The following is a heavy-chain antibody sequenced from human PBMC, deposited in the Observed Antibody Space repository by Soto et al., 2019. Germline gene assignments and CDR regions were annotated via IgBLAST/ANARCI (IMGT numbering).Heavy chain of an antibody. D-gene: IGHD5-12*01. Sequence: QLQLQESGPGLVKPSETLSLTCTVSGGSIGSSSCNWGWIRQPPGKGLEWVGSIYYTGSTYYNPSLKSRVTMSVDTSTNQFSLKLSSVTAADTAVYYCARRGPLYSGYPDRAFDIWGQGTMVTVSS. V-gene: IGHV4-39*01. CDR1: GGSIGSSSCN. CDR3: ARRGPLYSGYPDRAFDI. J-gene: IGHJ3*02. CDR2: IYYTGST.